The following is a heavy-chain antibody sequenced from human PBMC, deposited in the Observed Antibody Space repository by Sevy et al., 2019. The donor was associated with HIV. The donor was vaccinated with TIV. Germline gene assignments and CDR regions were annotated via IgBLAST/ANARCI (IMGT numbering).Heavy chain of an antibody. D-gene: IGHD2-2*01. Sequence: GGSLRLSCVASGFTFSSHWMTWVRQAPGKGLEWVANVKQDMSEKYYAGSVQGRFTISRDNAKNSLYLQMNSLRAEDTPVYYCARDGGCSSTSCLLYLDYWGQGSLVTVSS. CDR1: GFTFSSHW. CDR3: ARDGGCSSTSCLLYLDY. CDR2: VKQDMSEK. J-gene: IGHJ4*02. V-gene: IGHV3-7*01.